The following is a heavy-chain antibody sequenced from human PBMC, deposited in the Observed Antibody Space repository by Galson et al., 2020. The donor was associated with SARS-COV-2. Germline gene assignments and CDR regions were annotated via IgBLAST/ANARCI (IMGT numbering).Heavy chain of an antibody. CDR1: GGSISSGSYY. Sequence: SQTLSLTCTVSGGSISSGSYYWSWIRQPAGQGLEWIGRIYTGGSTNYNPSLQSRVTISIDTSKNQFSLELTSVTAADTAIYYCVRSMALDYWGQGILVTVSS. D-gene: IGHD3-10*01. J-gene: IGHJ4*02. CDR2: IYTGGST. V-gene: IGHV4-61*02. CDR3: VRSMALDY.